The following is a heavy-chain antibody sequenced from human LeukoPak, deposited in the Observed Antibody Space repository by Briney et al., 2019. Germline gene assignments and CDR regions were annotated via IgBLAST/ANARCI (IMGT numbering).Heavy chain of an antibody. CDR3: ARGLRQLVRSWHY. D-gene: IGHD6-6*01. J-gene: IGHJ4*02. CDR2: INHRGST. Sequence: PSETLSLTCAVYGGSFSGYYWSWIRQPPGKGLEWIGEINHRGSTNYNPSLESRVTISVDTSKNQFSLKLSSVTAADTAVYYCARGLRQLVRSWHYWGQGTLVTVSS. CDR1: GGSFSGYY. V-gene: IGHV4-34*01.